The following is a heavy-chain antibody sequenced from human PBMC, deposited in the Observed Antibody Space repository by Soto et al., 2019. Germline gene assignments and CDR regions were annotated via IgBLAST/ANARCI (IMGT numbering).Heavy chain of an antibody. CDR1: GGSISSYY. D-gene: IGHD2-8*02. Sequence: PSETLSLTCTVSGGSISSYYWSWIRQPPGKGLEWIGYIYYSGSTNYNPSLKSRVTISVDTSKNQFSLKLTSVTAADTAVYYCARDLREYPLVYMDVWGKGTTVTVSS. J-gene: IGHJ6*03. CDR2: IYYSGST. CDR3: ARDLREYPLVYMDV. V-gene: IGHV4-59*01.